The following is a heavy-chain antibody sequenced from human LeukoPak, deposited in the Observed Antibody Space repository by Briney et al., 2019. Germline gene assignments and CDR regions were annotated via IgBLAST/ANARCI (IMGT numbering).Heavy chain of an antibody. CDR1: GYRFTSYW. Sequence: PGESLKISCQGSGYRFTSYWIGWVRQLPGKGLEWMGIIYPGDSDTRYSPSFQGQVTISADKSISTAYLQWSSLKASDTAMYYCARPIAVAGTQYYFDYWGQGTLVTVSS. J-gene: IGHJ4*02. CDR3: ARPIAVAGTQYYFDY. D-gene: IGHD6-19*01. CDR2: IYPGDSDT. V-gene: IGHV5-51*01.